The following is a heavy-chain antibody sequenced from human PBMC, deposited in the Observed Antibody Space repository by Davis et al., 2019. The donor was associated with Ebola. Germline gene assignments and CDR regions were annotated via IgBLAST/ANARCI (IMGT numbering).Heavy chain of an antibody. V-gene: IGHV3-21*01. Sequence: GESLKISCVASGFTFSRYSMNWVRQAPGKGLEWVSSISGSSSYIYYADSVKGRFTISRDNAKNSLYLQMNSLRAEDTAMYYCARSSYYAGSGTFYSFDHWGQGTLVTVPS. CDR2: ISGSSSYI. J-gene: IGHJ4*02. CDR1: GFTFSRYS. D-gene: IGHD3-10*01. CDR3: ARSSYYAGSGTFYSFDH.